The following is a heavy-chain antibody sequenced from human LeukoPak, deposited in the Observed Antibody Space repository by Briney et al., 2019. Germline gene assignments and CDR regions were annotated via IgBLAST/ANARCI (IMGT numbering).Heavy chain of an antibody. CDR1: GFSFSTYE. Sequence: GGSLRLSCAASGFSFSTYEFHWVRHAPGKGLEWVSYISSSGSTIYYADSVKGRFTISRDNAKNSLYLQMNSLRAEDTAVYYCAELGITMIGGVWGKGTTVTISS. CDR3: AELGITMIGGV. D-gene: IGHD3-10*02. J-gene: IGHJ6*04. CDR2: ISSSGSTI. V-gene: IGHV3-48*03.